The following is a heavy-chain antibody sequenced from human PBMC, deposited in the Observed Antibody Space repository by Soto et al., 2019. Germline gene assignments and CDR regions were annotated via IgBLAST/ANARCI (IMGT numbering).Heavy chain of an antibody. CDR3: AKDEGPDTYYYDSSGSAFDY. J-gene: IGHJ4*02. V-gene: IGHV3-23*01. D-gene: IGHD3-22*01. CDR1: GFTFSSYA. Sequence: GGSLRLSCAASGFTFSSYAMSWVRQAPGKGLEWVSAISGSGGSTYYADSVKGRFTISRDNSKNTLYLQMNSLRAEDTAVYYCAKDEGPDTYYYDSSGSAFDYWGQGTLVTVSS. CDR2: ISGSGGST.